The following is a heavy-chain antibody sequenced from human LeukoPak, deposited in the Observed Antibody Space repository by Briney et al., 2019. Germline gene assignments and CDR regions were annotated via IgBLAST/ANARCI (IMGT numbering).Heavy chain of an antibody. V-gene: IGHV3-23*01. D-gene: IGHD3-22*01. CDR3: ATADYYDSSGYYRGSDY. Sequence: GGSLRLSCAASGFTFSSYAMSWVRQAPGKGLEWVSDISGSGGSRYYADSVKGRFTIPRDNSKNTLYLQMNSLRAEDTAVYYCATADYYDSSGYYRGSDYWGQGTLVTVSS. CDR2: ISGSGGSR. J-gene: IGHJ4*02. CDR1: GFTFSSYA.